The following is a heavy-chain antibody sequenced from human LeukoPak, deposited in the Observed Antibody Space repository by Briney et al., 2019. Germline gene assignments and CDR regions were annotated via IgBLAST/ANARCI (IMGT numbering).Heavy chain of an antibody. CDR2: IYYSGGT. CDR3: ARHYYDSSGYYIPSFDY. D-gene: IGHD3-22*01. Sequence: SETLSLTCTVSGGSISSGGYYWNWIRQHPGKGLEWIGTIYYSGGTYYNPSLRSRVTISVDTSKNQFSLKLSSVTAADTAVYYCARHYYDSSGYYIPSFDYWGQGTLVTVSS. J-gene: IGHJ4*02. V-gene: IGHV4-39*01. CDR1: GGSISSGGYY.